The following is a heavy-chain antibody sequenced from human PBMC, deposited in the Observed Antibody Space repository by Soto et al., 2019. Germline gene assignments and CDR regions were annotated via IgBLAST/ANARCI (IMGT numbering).Heavy chain of an antibody. V-gene: IGHV3-66*01. CDR1: GFIVSNTY. CDR3: AREPRYCRGGSCSITGDAYDI. Sequence: GGTLRLSCTASGFIVSNTYVNWVRQAPGKGLEWVSVISNRGDTHYADSVRGRFSLSRDISDNTLHLQMNNLRVEDTAVYYCAREPRYCRGGSCSITGDAYDIWGQGTMVTVSS. J-gene: IGHJ3*02. D-gene: IGHD2-15*01. CDR2: ISNRGDT.